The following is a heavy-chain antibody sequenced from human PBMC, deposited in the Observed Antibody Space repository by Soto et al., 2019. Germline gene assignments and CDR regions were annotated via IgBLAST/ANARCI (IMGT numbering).Heavy chain of an antibody. Sequence: SQTLSLTCAISGDSVSSNSAAWNWIRQSPSRGLEWLGRTYYRSKWYNDYAVSVKSRITINPDTSKNQFSLQLNSVTTEDTAVYYCARENCSSTSCSYYYYYYMDVWGKGTTVTVSS. CDR3: ARENCSSTSCSYYYYYYMDV. J-gene: IGHJ6*03. V-gene: IGHV6-1*01. CDR2: TYYRSKWYN. CDR1: GDSVSSNSAA. D-gene: IGHD2-2*01.